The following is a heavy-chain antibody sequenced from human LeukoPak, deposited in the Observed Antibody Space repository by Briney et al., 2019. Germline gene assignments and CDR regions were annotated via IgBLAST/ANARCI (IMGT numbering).Heavy chain of an antibody. Sequence: GGSLRLSCTASGFTFSDYAMSWFRQAPGKGLEWVSSISSSSSYIYYADSVKGRFTISRDNAKNSLYLQMNSLRAEDTAVYYCARVQYQLLSRGAFDIWGQGTMVTVSS. D-gene: IGHD2-2*01. V-gene: IGHV3-21*01. CDR3: ARVQYQLLSRGAFDI. J-gene: IGHJ3*02. CDR2: ISSSSSYI. CDR1: GFTFSDYA.